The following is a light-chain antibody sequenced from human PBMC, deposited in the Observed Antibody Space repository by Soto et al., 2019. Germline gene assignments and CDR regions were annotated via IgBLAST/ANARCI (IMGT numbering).Light chain of an antibody. CDR2: DAS. CDR1: QSVSNY. V-gene: IGKV3-11*01. CDR3: QQRSNWL. Sequence: ENLLTQSPATLSLSPGERATLSCRASQSVSNYVAWYQQKPGQAPRLLIYDASNRATGIPARFSGSGSGTDFTLTISSLEPEDFAVYYCQQRSNWLFDAGTKVDIK. J-gene: IGKJ3*01.